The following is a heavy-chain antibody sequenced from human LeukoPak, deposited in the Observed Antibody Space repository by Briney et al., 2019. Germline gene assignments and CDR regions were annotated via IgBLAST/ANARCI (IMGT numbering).Heavy chain of an antibody. CDR3: ARGEWSSSPFDY. CDR1: GFTFSSYS. D-gene: IGHD6-6*01. CDR2: ISSSSSYI. V-gene: IGHV3-21*01. J-gene: IGHJ4*02. Sequence: GGSLRLSCAASGFTFSSYSMNWVRQAPGKGLEWVSFISSSSSYIYYTDSVKGRFTISRDNAKNSLYLQLNSLRAEDTALYYCARGEWSSSPFDYWGQGTLVTVSS.